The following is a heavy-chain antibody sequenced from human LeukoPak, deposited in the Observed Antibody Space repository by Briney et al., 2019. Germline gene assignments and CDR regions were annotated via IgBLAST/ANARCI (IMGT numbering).Heavy chain of an antibody. D-gene: IGHD1-7*01. J-gene: IGHJ4*02. V-gene: IGHV3-21*01. CDR3: ASPLAGTTSY. Sequence: GGSLRLSCAASGFTLSSYSMNWVRQAPGKGLEWVSSISSSTSYIYYADSVKGRFTISRVNAKNSLYLQMHSLRAEDTAVYYCASPLAGTTSYWGQGTLVTVSS. CDR2: ISSSTSYI. CDR1: GFTLSSYS.